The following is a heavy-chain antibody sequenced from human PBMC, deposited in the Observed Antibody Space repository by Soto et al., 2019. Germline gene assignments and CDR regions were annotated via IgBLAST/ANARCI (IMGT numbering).Heavy chain of an antibody. D-gene: IGHD5-18*01. CDR3: ARERGYSYVYYFDY. CDR1: GGTFSSYA. V-gene: IGHV1-69*13. CDR2: IIPIFGTA. J-gene: IGHJ4*02. Sequence: RASVKVSCKASGGTFSSYAISWVRQAPGQGLEWMGGIIPIFGTANYAQKFQGRVTITADESTSTAYMELSSLRSEDTAVYYCARERGYSYVYYFDYWGQGTLVTSPQ.